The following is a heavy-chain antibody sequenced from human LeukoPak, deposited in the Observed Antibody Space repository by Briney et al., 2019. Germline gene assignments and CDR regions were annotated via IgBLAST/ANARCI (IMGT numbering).Heavy chain of an antibody. D-gene: IGHD7-27*01. CDR1: GGSISSYY. CDR3: ARDPALGIFDY. J-gene: IGHJ4*02. Sequence: SETLSLTCTVSGGSISSYYWSWIRQPPGKGLVWIGYIYYSGSTNYNLSLKSRVTISVDTSKNQFSLKLSSVTAADTAVYYCARDPALGIFDYWGQGTLVTVSS. CDR2: IYYSGST. V-gene: IGHV4-59*01.